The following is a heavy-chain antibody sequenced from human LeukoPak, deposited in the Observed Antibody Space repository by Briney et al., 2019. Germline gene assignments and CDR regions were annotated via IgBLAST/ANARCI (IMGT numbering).Heavy chain of an antibody. CDR3: ARDLYYYDSSGYPSPFDY. D-gene: IGHD3-22*01. Sequence: ASVKVSCKASGDTFTSYAISWVRQAPGQGLEWMGRIIPIFVTANYAQKFPGRVTITTDESTSTAYMELSSLRSEDTAVYYCARDLYYYDSSGYPSPFDYWGQGTLVTVSS. CDR1: GDTFTSYA. V-gene: IGHV1-69*05. J-gene: IGHJ4*02. CDR2: IIPIFVTA.